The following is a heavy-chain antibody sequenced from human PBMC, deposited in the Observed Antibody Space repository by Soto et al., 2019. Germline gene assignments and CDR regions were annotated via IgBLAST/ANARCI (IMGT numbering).Heavy chain of an antibody. Sequence: GASVKVSCKASGGTFSSYAISWVRQAPGQGLEWMGGIIPIFGTANYAQKFQGRVTITADESTSTAYMELSSLRSEDTAVYYCAREILQWLDQYNWFDPWGQGTLVTVSS. D-gene: IGHD6-19*01. J-gene: IGHJ5*02. CDR2: IIPIFGTA. V-gene: IGHV1-69*13. CDR3: AREILQWLDQYNWFDP. CDR1: GGTFSSYA.